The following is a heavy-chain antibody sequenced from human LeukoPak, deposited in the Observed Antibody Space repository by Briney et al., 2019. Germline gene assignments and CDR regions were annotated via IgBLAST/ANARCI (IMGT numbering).Heavy chain of an antibody. D-gene: IGHD2-2*01. Sequence: GASVEVSCKASGYTFTSYGISWVRQAPGQGLEWMGWISAYNGNTNYAQKLQGRVTMTTDTSTSTAYMELRSLRSDDTAVYYCARGRQYCSSTSCLLLDYWGQGTPVTVSS. J-gene: IGHJ4*02. CDR1: GYTFTSYG. V-gene: IGHV1-18*01. CDR2: ISAYNGNT. CDR3: ARGRQYCSSTSCLLLDY.